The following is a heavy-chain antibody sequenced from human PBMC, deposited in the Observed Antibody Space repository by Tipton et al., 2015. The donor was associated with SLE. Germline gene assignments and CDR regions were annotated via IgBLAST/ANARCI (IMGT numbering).Heavy chain of an antibody. V-gene: IGHV4-61*02. CDR2: IYTSGST. CDR3: ARVRYYDSSGYYYPYFDY. CDR1: GGSISSGSYY. Sequence: TLYLTCTVSGGSISSGSYYWCWIRPPAGKGLEWIGRIYTSGSTNYNPSLKSRVTISVDTSKNQFSLKLRSVTAADTAVYYCARVRYYDSSGYYYPYFDYWGQGTLVTVSS. D-gene: IGHD3-22*01. J-gene: IGHJ4*02.